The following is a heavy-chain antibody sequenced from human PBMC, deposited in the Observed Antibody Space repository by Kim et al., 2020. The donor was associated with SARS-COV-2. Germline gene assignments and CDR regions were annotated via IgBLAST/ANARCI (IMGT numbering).Heavy chain of an antibody. CDR3: ARLPGYSYGYGFYGMDV. Sequence: LKSRVTISVDTSKNQFPLKLSSVTAADTAVYYCARLPGYSYGYGFYGMDVWGQGTTVTVSS. D-gene: IGHD5-18*01. V-gene: IGHV4-59*08. J-gene: IGHJ6*02.